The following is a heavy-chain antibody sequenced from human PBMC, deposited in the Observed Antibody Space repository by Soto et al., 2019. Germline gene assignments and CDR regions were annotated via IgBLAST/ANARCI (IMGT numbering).Heavy chain of an antibody. CDR3: ARNEHVFHY. D-gene: IGHD1-1*01. V-gene: IGHV1-18*01. CDR2: ISAYNGKT. CDR1: GYTFSSYG. Sequence: QVQLVQSGAEVKKPGASVKVSCKASGYTFSSYGISWVRQAPGQGLEWMGWISAYNGKTNYAQKLQGRVTMTTDTSTSTSYMELWILISDDTAVYSCARNEHVFHYWGQGTLVTVPS. J-gene: IGHJ4*02.